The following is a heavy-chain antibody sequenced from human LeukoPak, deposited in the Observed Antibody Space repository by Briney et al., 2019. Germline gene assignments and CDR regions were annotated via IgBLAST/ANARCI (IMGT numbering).Heavy chain of an antibody. V-gene: IGHV1-18*01. D-gene: IGHD5-12*01. CDR2: ISAYNGNT. CDR3: ARDNEGIMATIIDP. CDR1: GYTFTSYG. Sequence: ASVKVSCKASGYTFTSYGISWVRQAPGQGLEWMGWISAYNGNTNYAQKLQGRVTMTTDTSTSTAYMELRSLRSDDTAVYYCARDNEGIMATIIDPWGQGTLVTVSS. J-gene: IGHJ5*02.